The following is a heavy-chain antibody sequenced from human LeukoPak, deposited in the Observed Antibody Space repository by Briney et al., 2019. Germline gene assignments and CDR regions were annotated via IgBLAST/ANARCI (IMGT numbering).Heavy chain of an antibody. CDR1: GFTFSSYS. CDR2: ISSSSRTI. V-gene: IGHV3-48*04. CDR3: ARDPYSGSYGDSYYYYMDV. J-gene: IGHJ6*03. D-gene: IGHD1-26*01. Sequence: GGSLRLSCAASGFTFSSYSMNWVRQAPGKGLEWVSYISSSSRTIYYADSVKGRFTISRDNVKNSLYLQMNSLRAEDTAVYYCARDPYSGSYGDSYYYYMDVWGKGTTVTISS.